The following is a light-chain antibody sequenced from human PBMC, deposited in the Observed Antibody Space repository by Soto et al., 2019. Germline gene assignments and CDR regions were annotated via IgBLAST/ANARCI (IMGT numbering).Light chain of an antibody. CDR3: LQDYNYPRT. Sequence: AIQMTQSPSSLSASVGDRVTITCRASQAIRTDLGWYQQRPGKAPKLLIYGTSNLQSGVPSRFSGSGSGTDFTLTSNSLQPEDFATYYCLQDYNYPRTFGQGTKVDIK. CDR1: QAIRTD. V-gene: IGKV1-6*01. CDR2: GTS. J-gene: IGKJ1*01.